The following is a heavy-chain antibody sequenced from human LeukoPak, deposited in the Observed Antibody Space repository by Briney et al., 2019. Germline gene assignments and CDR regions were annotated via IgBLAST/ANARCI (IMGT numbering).Heavy chain of an antibody. D-gene: IGHD3-10*01. Sequence: GGSLRLSCAASGFTFSSYWMHWVRQAPGKGLVWVSRINSDGSSTSYADSVKGRFTISRDNAKNTLYLQMNSLRAEDTAVYYCARGREVLLWFGELGYYFDYWGQGTLVTVSS. CDR3: ARGREVLLWFGELGYYFDY. V-gene: IGHV3-74*01. CDR2: INSDGSST. CDR1: GFTFSSYW. J-gene: IGHJ4*02.